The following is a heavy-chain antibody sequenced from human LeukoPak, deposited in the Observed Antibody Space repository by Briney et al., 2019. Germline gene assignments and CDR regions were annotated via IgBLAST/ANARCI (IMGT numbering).Heavy chain of an antibody. V-gene: IGHV4-31*03. CDR2: IYYGGST. J-gene: IGHJ6*02. CDR3: ARVLTQYYYYGMDV. CDR1: GGSISSGGYY. Sequence: SETLSLTCTVSGGSISSGGYYWSWIRQHPGKGLEWIGYIYYGGSTYYNPSLKSRVTISVDTSKNQFSLKLSSVTAADAAVYYCARVLTQYYYYGMDVWGQGTTVTVSS.